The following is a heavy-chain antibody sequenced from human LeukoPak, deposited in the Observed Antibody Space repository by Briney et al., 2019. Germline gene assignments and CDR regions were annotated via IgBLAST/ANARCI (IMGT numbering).Heavy chain of an antibody. Sequence: SVKVSCKASGGTFSSYAISWVRQAPGQGLEWMGRIIPILGIANYAQKFQGRVTITADKSTSTAYMELSSLRSEDTAVYYCARDTQDYYDSSGYPVLWGQGTLVTVSS. CDR1: GGTFSSYA. CDR3: ARDTQDYYDSSGYPVL. V-gene: IGHV1-69*04. D-gene: IGHD3-22*01. CDR2: IIPILGIA. J-gene: IGHJ4*02.